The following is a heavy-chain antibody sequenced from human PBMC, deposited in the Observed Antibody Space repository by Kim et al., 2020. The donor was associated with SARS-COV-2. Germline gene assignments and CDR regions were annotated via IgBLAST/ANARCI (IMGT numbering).Heavy chain of an antibody. J-gene: IGHJ6*02. D-gene: IGHD2-2*01. V-gene: IGHV4-31*03. CDR3: ARDRGGSSTSPIYYYYGMDV. CDR1: GGSISSGGYY. Sequence: SETLSLTCTVSGGSISSGGYYWSWIRQHPGKGLEWIGYIYYSGSTYYNPSLKSRVTISVDTSKNQFSLKLSSVTAADTAVYYCARDRGGSSTSPIYYYYGMDVWGQGTTVTVSS. CDR2: IYYSGST.